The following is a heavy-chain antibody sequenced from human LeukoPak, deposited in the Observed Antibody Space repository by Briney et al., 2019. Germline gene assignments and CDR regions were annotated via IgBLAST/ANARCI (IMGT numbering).Heavy chain of an antibody. Sequence: SETLSLTCAVYGGSFSGYYWSRIRQPPGNGLEWIGEINHSGSTNYNPSLKSRVTISVDTSKNQFSLKLSSVTAADTAVYYCANSDIVATWNWLDPWGQGTLVTVSS. D-gene: IGHD5-12*01. CDR2: INHSGST. CDR1: GGSFSGYY. J-gene: IGHJ5*02. V-gene: IGHV4-34*01. CDR3: ANSDIVATWNWLDP.